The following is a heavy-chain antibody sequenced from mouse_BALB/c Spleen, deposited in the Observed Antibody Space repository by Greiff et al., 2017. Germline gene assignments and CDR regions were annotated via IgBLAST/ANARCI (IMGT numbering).Heavy chain of an antibody. Sequence: DVHLVESGGGLVKPGGSLKLSCAASGFAFSSYDMSWVRQTPEKRLEWVAYISSGGGSTYYPDTVKGRFTISRDNAKNTLYLQMSSLKSEDTAMYYCARHPGTMITTPLFDYWGQGTTLTVSS. CDR2: ISSGGGST. D-gene: IGHD2-4*01. V-gene: IGHV5-12-1*01. CDR1: GFAFSSYD. J-gene: IGHJ2*01. CDR3: ARHPGTMITTPLFDY.